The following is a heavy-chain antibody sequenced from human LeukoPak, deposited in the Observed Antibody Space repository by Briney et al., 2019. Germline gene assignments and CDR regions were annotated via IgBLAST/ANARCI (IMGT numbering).Heavy chain of an antibody. D-gene: IGHD6-19*01. CDR3: ARDPLDDSRGYKFELAVAHYYYYGMDV. Sequence: ASVKVSCKASGYTFTSYGISWVRQAPGQGLEWMGWISAYNGNTNYAQKLQGRVTMTTDTSTSTAYMELRSLRSDDTAVYYCARDPLDDSRGYKFELAVAHYYYYGMDVWGQGTTATVSS. V-gene: IGHV1-18*01. J-gene: IGHJ6*02. CDR1: GYTFTSYG. CDR2: ISAYNGNT.